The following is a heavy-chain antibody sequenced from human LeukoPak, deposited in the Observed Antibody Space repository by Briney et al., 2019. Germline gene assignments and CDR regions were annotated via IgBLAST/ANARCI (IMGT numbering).Heavy chain of an antibody. Sequence: TGGSLRLSCAASGFTFTDAWMSWVRQAPGKGLEWVSSISSSSSHIYYADSVKGRFTISRDNAKNSLYLQMSSLRVEDTAVFYCVRAWGGGSYSDAFDIWGQGTMVTVSS. J-gene: IGHJ3*02. CDR3: VRAWGGGSYSDAFDI. V-gene: IGHV3-21*06. CDR2: ISSSSSHI. CDR1: GFTFTDAW. D-gene: IGHD1-26*01.